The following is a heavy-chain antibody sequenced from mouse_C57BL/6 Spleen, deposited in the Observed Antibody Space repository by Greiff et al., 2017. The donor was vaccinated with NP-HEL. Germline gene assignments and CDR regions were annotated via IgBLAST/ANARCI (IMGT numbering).Heavy chain of an antibody. J-gene: IGHJ3*01. CDR2: IHPNSGST. D-gene: IGHD1-1*01. Sequence: QVQLQQPGAELVKPGASVKLSCKASGYTFTSYWMHWVKQRPGQGLEWIGMIHPNSGSTNYNEKFKSKATLTVDKSSSTAYMQLSSLTSEDSAVYYCAISGYYYGSSYEGFAYWGQGTLVTVSA. CDR3: AISGYYYGSSYEGFAY. CDR1: GYTFTSYW. V-gene: IGHV1-64*01.